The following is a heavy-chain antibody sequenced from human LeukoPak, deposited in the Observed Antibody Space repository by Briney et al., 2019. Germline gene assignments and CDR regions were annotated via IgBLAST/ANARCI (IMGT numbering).Heavy chain of an antibody. CDR2: IIPIFGKA. CDR1: GYTFTSYG. V-gene: IGHV1-69*13. J-gene: IGHJ4*02. D-gene: IGHD4-23*01. CDR3: ARGWLAESTVVTPYNY. Sequence: SVKVSCKASGYTFTSYGISWVRQAPGQGLEWMGGIIPIFGKANYAQKFQGRVTITAVESMSTAYMELSSLRSEDTAVYYCARGWLAESTVVTPYNYWGQGTLVTVSS.